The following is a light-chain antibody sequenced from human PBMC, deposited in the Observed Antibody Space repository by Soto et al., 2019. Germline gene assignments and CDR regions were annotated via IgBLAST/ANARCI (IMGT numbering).Light chain of an antibody. J-gene: IGKJ2*01. CDR1: RSVSSRY. CDR2: GAA. V-gene: IGKV3-20*01. CDR3: HQYGYSPNT. Sequence: EIVLTQYPGTLSLSPGERATLACRASRSVSSRYLAWYQQKPGQAPRLLIYGAASRATGIPDRFSGSGSGTEFTLTISRLEPEDFAVYHCHQYGYSPNTFGQGTKLEIK.